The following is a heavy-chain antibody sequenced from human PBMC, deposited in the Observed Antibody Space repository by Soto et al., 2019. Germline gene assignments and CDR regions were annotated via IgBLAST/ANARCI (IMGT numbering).Heavy chain of an antibody. CDR1: GGSVSSGSYY. V-gene: IGHV4-61*01. CDR3: ARDRWDSYGYYYYGMDV. CDR2: IYYSGST. Sequence: PSETLSLTCTVSGGSVSSGSYYWSWIRQPPGKGLEWIGYIYYSGSTNYNPSLKSRVTISVDTSKNQFSLKLSSMTAADTAVYYCARDRWDSYGYYYYGMDVWGRGTTVTVSS. J-gene: IGHJ6*02. D-gene: IGHD5-18*01.